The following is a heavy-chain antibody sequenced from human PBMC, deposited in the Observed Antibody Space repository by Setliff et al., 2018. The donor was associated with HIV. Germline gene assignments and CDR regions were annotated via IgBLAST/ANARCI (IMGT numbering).Heavy chain of an antibody. CDR1: GGSFSGYY. CDR3: ARHGDSGSYYYFDL. Sequence: PSETLSLTCAVYGGSFSGYYWSWIRQPPGKGLEWIGEITHSGSTNYNPSLKSRVTISVDTSWNQFSLKLSSVTAADTAVYFCARHGDSGSYYYFDLWGQGKLVTVSS. J-gene: IGHJ4*02. D-gene: IGHD1-26*01. V-gene: IGHV4-34*01. CDR2: ITHSGST.